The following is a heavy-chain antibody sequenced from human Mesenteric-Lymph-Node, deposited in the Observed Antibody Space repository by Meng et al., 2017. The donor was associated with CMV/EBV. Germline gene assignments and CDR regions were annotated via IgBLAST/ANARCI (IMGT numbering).Heavy chain of an antibody. CDR3: AKGTTYHYDSSGYHADY. Sequence: GGSLRLSCAASGFTFSSYSMNWVRQAPGKGLEWVSSISSSSSYIYYADSVKGRFTISRDNAKNTLYLQMNSLVAEDTALYYCAKGTTYHYDSSGYHADYWGQGTLVTVSS. CDR2: ISSSSSYI. V-gene: IGHV3-21*04. CDR1: GFTFSSYS. J-gene: IGHJ4*02. D-gene: IGHD3-22*01.